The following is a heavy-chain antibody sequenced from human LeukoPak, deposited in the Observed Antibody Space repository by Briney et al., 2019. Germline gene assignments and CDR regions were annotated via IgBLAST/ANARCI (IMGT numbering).Heavy chain of an antibody. CDR3: ARGEHCSSTSCRYNRFDP. CDR2: ISYDGSNK. V-gene: IGHV3-30*04. J-gene: IGHJ5*02. CDR1: GFTFSSYA. Sequence: PGGSLRLSCAASGFTFSSYAMHWVRQAPGKGLEWVAVISYDGSNKYYADSVKGRFTISRDNSKNTLYLQMNSLRAEDTAVYYCARGEHCSSTSCRYNRFDPWGQGTLVTVSS. D-gene: IGHD2-2*01.